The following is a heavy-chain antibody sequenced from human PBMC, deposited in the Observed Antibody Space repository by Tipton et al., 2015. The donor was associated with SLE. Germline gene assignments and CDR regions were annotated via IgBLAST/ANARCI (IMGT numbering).Heavy chain of an antibody. D-gene: IGHD2/OR15-2a*01. CDR2: IYYSGST. CDR3: ARVPSMRGAFDT. CDR1: GGSLSNYY. Sequence: TLSPTCGVSGGSLSNYYWTGIRQPPGKGLEWIGYIYYSGSTDYNPSLKSRVTISVDTSNNQFSLNLTSVTAADTAIYYCARVPSMRGAFDTWGQGTMVTVSS. V-gene: IGHV4-59*01. J-gene: IGHJ3*02.